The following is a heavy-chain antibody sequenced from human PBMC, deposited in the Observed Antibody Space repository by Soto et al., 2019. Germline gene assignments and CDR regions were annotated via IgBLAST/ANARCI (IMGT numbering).Heavy chain of an antibody. V-gene: IGHV4-39*01. CDR3: AIETRGYYDSSGYLNFDY. CDR1: GGSISSSSYY. D-gene: IGHD3-22*01. J-gene: IGHJ4*02. CDR2: IYYSGST. Sequence: SETLSLPCTVSGGSISSSSYYWGWIRQPPGKGLEWIGSIYYSGSTYYNPSLKSRVTISVDTSKNQFSLKLSSVTAADTAVYYCAIETRGYYDSSGYLNFDYWGQGTLVTVSS.